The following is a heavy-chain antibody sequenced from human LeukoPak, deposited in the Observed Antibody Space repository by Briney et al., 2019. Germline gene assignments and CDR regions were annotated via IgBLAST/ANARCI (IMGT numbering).Heavy chain of an antibody. V-gene: IGHV1-8*01. D-gene: IGHD3-3*01. CDR3: ARGVAVLRFLEWLSQYYFDY. Sequence: ASVKVSCKAYGYTFTSYDINWVRQATGQGLEWMGWMNPNSGNTGYAQKFQGRVTMTRNTSISTAYMELSSLRSEDTAVYYCARGVAVLRFLEWLSQYYFDYWGQGTLVTVSS. J-gene: IGHJ4*02. CDR2: MNPNSGNT. CDR1: GYTFTSYD.